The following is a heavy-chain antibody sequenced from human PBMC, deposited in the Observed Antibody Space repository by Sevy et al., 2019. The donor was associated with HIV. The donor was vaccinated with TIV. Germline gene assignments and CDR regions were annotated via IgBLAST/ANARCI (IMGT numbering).Heavy chain of an antibody. Sequence: ASVKVSCKASGYIFTDYYIHWVRQAPGQGLEWMAWINSDSGVTNYSQRFQGEVTVTRDTSLSTAYLELSSLKSNDTAIYYCARLTTKPTSDLYGMDVWGQGTTVTVSS. CDR2: INSDSGVT. CDR1: GYIFTDYY. CDR3: ARLTTKPTSDLYGMDV. D-gene: IGHD4-17*01. J-gene: IGHJ6*02. V-gene: IGHV1-2*02.